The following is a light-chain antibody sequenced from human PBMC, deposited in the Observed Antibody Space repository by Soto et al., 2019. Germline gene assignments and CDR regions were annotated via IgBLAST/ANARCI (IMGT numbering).Light chain of an antibody. V-gene: IGKV3-15*01. CDR2: GAF. CDR3: QQYHDWPWT. J-gene: IGKJ1*01. Sequence: TQSVSPGERATVSCRASQDISSNLAWYQQKPGQAPRLLIYGAFTRATDIPARFSGSGSGTEFTLTISGLQSEEFAVYHCQQYHDWPWTFGQGTKVEIK. CDR1: QDISSN.